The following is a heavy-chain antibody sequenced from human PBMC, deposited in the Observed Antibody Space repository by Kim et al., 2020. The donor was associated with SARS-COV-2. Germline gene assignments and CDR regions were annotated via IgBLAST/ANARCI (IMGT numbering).Heavy chain of an antibody. V-gene: IGHV5-51*01. Sequence: GESLKISCKGSGYSFTSYWIGWVRQMPGKGLEWMGIIYPGDSDTRYSPSFQGQVTISADKSISTAYLQWSSLKASDTAMYYCARYRVPQQRSRVGDAFDIWGQGTMVTVSS. CDR3: ARYRVPQQRSRVGDAFDI. D-gene: IGHD6-25*01. CDR1: GYSFTSYW. CDR2: IYPGDSDT. J-gene: IGHJ3*02.